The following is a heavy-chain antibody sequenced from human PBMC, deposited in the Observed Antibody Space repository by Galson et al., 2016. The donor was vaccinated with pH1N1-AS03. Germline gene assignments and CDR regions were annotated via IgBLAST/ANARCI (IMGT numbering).Heavy chain of an antibody. CDR1: GFSFSSHV. D-gene: IGHD3-3*01. CDR2: ISYDGTNK. Sequence: SLKLSCAASGFSFSSHVMHWVRQAPGKGLEWVAVISYDGTNKYYADSVKGRFTISRDNSKNTLYLQMDSLRPEDTAVYYCAKVPTFGVLIIQYYFDYWGQGALVTVSS. V-gene: IGHV3-30*01. J-gene: IGHJ4*02. CDR3: AKVPTFGVLIIQYYFDY.